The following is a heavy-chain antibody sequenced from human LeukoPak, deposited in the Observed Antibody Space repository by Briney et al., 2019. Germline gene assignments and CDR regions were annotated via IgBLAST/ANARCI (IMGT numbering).Heavy chain of an antibody. D-gene: IGHD2-15*01. CDR3: TRDRGTYNWFDR. CDR1: GFTVSVSA. J-gene: IGHJ5*02. CDR2: IDKKDNLYAT. V-gene: IGHV3-73*01. Sequence: GGSLKLSCAASGFTVSVSAVHWVRQSSGKGLEWVGHIDKKDNLYATAYAESVKGRFTISRDDSKDTAFLHMDSLKTEDTALYYCTRDRGTYNWFDRWGQGTLVTVSS.